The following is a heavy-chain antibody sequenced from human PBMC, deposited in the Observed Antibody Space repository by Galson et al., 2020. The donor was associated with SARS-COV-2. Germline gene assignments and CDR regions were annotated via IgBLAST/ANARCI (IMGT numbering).Heavy chain of an antibody. Sequence: ASETLSLTCTVSGGSISSYYWSWIRQPPGKGLEWIGYIYYSGSTNYNPSLKSRVTISVDTSKNQFSLKLSSGTAADTAVYYCARESARVYYDSSGLYAFDIWGQGTMVTVSS. D-gene: IGHD3-22*01. V-gene: IGHV4-59*01. CDR3: ARESARVYYDSSGLYAFDI. CDR1: GGSISSYY. J-gene: IGHJ3*02. CDR2: IYYSGST.